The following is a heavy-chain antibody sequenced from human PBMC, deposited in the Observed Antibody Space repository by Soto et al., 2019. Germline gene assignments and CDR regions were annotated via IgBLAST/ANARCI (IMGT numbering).Heavy chain of an antibody. Sequence: ASVKVSCKASGYTFTSYYMHWVRQAPGQGLEWMGIINPSGGSTGYAQKFQGRVTMTRDTSTSTVYMELSSLRSEDTAVYYCARSYYYDSSGYYNWFDPWGQGTLVTVSS. CDR1: GYTFTSYY. V-gene: IGHV1-46*01. CDR3: ARSYYYDSSGYYNWFDP. J-gene: IGHJ5*02. CDR2: INPSGGST. D-gene: IGHD3-22*01.